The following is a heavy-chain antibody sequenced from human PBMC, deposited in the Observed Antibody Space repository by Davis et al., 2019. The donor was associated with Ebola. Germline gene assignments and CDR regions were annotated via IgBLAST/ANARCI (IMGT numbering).Heavy chain of an antibody. CDR1: GFAFGDYA. CDR2: INWNSDSI. D-gene: IGHD4-17*01. CDR3: ARGNYGDYIVLYYYNMDV. Sequence: GGSLRLSCAGSGFAFGDYAMHWVRQAPGKGLEWVSGINWNSDSIVYADSVKGRFTISRDNAKNTLYLEMNSLRVEDTAVYYCARGNYGDYIVLYYYNMDVWGQGTTVTVSS. V-gene: IGHV3-9*01. J-gene: IGHJ6*02.